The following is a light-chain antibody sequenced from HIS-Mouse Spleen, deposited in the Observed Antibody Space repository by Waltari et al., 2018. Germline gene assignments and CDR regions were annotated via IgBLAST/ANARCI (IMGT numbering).Light chain of an antibody. V-gene: IGLV2-11*01. Sequence: QSALTQPRSVSRSPGPSVTISCTGTSSYVGGYNYVSWYQQHPGKAPKLMIYDVSKRPSGVPDRFSGSKSGNTASLTISGLQAEDEADYYCCSYAGSYTYVFGTGTKVTVL. CDR1: SSYVGGYNY. CDR3: CSYAGSYTYV. J-gene: IGLJ1*01. CDR2: DVS.